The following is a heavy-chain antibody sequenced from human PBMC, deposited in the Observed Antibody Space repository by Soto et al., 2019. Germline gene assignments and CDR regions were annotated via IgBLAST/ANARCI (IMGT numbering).Heavy chain of an antibody. D-gene: IGHD4-17*01. J-gene: IGHJ6*02. Sequence: ASVKVSCKASGYTFTSYAMHWVRQAPGQRLEWMGWINAGNGNTKYSQKFQGRVTITRDTSASTAYMELSSLRSEDTAVYSCARDPPDYGGNSGYYYGMDVWGQGTTVTVSS. CDR1: GYTFTSYA. CDR2: INAGNGNT. CDR3: ARDPPDYGGNSGYYYGMDV. V-gene: IGHV1-3*01.